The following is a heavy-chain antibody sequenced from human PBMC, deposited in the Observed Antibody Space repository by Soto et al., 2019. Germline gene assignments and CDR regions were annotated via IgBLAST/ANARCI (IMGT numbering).Heavy chain of an antibody. Sequence: PSETLSLTCAVSGGSISSGGYSWSWIRQPPGKGLEWIGYIYHSGITYYNPSLKSRVTISVDRSKNQFSLKLSSVTAADTAGYFWDRDRGTTFGSCDIWGKGKMVT. V-gene: IGHV4-30-2*01. J-gene: IGHJ3*02. CDR1: GGSISSGGYS. CDR3: DRDRGTTFGSCDI. CDR2: IYHSGIT. D-gene: IGHD3-16*01.